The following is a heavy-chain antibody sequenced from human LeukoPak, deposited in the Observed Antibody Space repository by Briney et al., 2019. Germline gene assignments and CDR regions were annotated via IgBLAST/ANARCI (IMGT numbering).Heavy chain of an antibody. CDR1: GFTLSSYA. D-gene: IGHD3-10*02. CDR3: AELGITMIGGV. J-gene: IGHJ6*04. V-gene: IGHV3-23*01. CDR2: ISVSGNT. Sequence: PGGSLRLSCAACGFTLSSYAMSWVRQGPGKGLEWVSAISVSGNTYHADSVKGRFTISRDNAKNSLYLQMNSLRAEDTAVYYCAELGITMIGGVWGKGTTVTISS.